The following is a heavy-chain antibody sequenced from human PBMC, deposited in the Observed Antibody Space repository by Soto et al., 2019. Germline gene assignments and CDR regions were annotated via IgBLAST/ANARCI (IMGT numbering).Heavy chain of an antibody. J-gene: IGHJ5*02. D-gene: IGHD4-4*01. CDR2: IIPIFDTT. CDR1: VGTFTTYG. Sequence: QVQLVQSGTEVKKPGSSVKVSCKASVGTFTTYGFSWVRQAPGPGLEWMGGIIPIFDTTNYAQKFQGRITVTADESTSTAYLELSSLRSEDTAVYYCARSRTTVPPNWFDPWGQGTLVTVSS. V-gene: IGHV1-69*01. CDR3: ARSRTTVPPNWFDP.